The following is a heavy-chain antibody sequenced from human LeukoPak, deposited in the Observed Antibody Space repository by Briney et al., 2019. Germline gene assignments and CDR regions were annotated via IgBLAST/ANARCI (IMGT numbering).Heavy chain of an antibody. D-gene: IGHD6-19*01. Sequence: SETLSLTCTVSGGSISSSSYYWGWIRQPPGKGLEWIGSIYYSGSTYYNPSLKSRVTISVDTPKNQFSLKLSSVTAADTAVYYCARQGNDGSGWYFFDYWGQGTLVTVSS. CDR2: IYYSGST. CDR3: ARQGNDGSGWYFFDY. J-gene: IGHJ4*02. V-gene: IGHV4-39*01. CDR1: GGSISSSSYY.